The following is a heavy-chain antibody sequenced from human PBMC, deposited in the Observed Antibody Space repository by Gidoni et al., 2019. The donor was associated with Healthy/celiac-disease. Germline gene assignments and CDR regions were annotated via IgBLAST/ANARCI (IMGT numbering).Heavy chain of an antibody. J-gene: IGHJ2*01. V-gene: IGHV4-34*01. CDR3: ARGVAGKTRPHFDL. CDR2: INHSGST. D-gene: IGHD6-19*01. Sequence: QVQLQQWGAGLLKPSETLSLTCAVYGGSFSGYYWRWIRQPPGKGLEWRGEINHSGSTNYNPSLKSRVTISVDTSKNQFSLKLSSVTAADTAVYYCARGVAGKTRPHFDLWGRGTLVTVSS. CDR1: GGSFSGYY.